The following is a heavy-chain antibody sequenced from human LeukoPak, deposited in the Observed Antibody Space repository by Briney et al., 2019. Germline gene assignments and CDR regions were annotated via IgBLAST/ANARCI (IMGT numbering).Heavy chain of an antibody. D-gene: IGHD2-2*01. CDR3: AGQPENTRGFY. CDR2: IYYSGST. Sequence: PSETLSLTCTVSGGSITSSGYYWGWFRQSSGKGLEWIGSIYYSGSTYYNPSLESRVTISVDTSKNQFSLRLTSVTAADTAVYFCAGQPENTRGFYWGQGTLVTVSS. J-gene: IGHJ1*01. CDR1: GGSITSSGYY. V-gene: IGHV4-39*01.